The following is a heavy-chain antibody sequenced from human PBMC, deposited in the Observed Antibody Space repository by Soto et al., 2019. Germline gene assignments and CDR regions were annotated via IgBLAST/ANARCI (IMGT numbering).Heavy chain of an antibody. CDR1: GFRFRTRA. Sequence: PGGSLRLSCAASGFRFRTRAMSWVRQSPGKGLEWVASIRPGGDSTYYADSVKCRFAVSRDNSNVTLYLQMDSLRVEDTAVYYCARDVKFGATWSSGFGYWSPGTLVTVSS. V-gene: IGHV3-23*01. CDR2: IRPGGDST. CDR3: ARDVKFGATWSSGFGY. D-gene: IGHD3-16*01. J-gene: IGHJ4*02.